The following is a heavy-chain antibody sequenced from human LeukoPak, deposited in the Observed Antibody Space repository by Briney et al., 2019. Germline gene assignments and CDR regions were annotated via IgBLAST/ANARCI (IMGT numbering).Heavy chain of an antibody. CDR2: ISAYNGNT. D-gene: IGHD4-17*01. CDR1: AYFFLRHG. V-gene: IGHV1-18*01. Sequence: ASVKVSRKSAAYFFLRHGICWVRQAPGQGLEWMGWISAYNGNTKYAQKIQGRVSMTTDTSTSTAYMELRSLKSDDTAVYYCVRESGDYDQGHFDYWGQGTLVTVSS. J-gene: IGHJ4*02. CDR3: VRESGDYDQGHFDY.